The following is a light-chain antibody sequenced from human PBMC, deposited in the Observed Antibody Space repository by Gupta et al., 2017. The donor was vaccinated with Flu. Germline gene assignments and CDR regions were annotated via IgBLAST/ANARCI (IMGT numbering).Light chain of an antibody. CDR2: DAS. CDR1: QSIDIS. J-gene: IGKJ1*01. CDR3: QQSYTKPT. Sequence: DIQLTQSPPSLSASVGDSVTISCRASQSIDISLNWYQQKLGEAPKLLIFDASSLQDGVPSRFSGSGSGTGFTLTISSLQPEDFATYYCQQSYTKPTFGQGTKVDIK. V-gene: IGKV1-39*01.